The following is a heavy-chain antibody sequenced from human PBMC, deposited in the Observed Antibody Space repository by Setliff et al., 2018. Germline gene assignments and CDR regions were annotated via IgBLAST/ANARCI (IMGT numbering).Heavy chain of an antibody. CDR3: ARGRGPEIVVTLSGDY. D-gene: IGHD2-15*01. CDR2: ISAYSGDR. J-gene: IGHJ4*02. CDR1: GYTFTSDG. Sequence: ASVKVSCKASGYTFTSDGISWVRQAPGQGLEWMGWISAYSGDRNYAQKLQGRVTMTRDTSTRTVYMEVISLRSDDTAVYYCARGRGPEIVVTLSGDYWGQGTLVTVSS. V-gene: IGHV1-18*01.